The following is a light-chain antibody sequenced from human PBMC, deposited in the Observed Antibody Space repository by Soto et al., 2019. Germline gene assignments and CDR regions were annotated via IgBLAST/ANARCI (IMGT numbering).Light chain of an antibody. CDR2: GAS. J-gene: IGKJ1*01. CDR3: QQYGSSGT. V-gene: IGKV3-20*01. CDR1: QTISSD. Sequence: DIEMTQSPASLSVSPGDRVTLSCRASQTISSDLAWYQQKPGQAPRLLIYGASNRATGIPDRFSGSGSGTDFTLTISRLEPEDFAVYYCQQYGSSGTFGQGTKVDIK.